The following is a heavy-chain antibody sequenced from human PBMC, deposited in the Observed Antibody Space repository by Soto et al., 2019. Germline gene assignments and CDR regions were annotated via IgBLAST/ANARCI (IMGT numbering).Heavy chain of an antibody. D-gene: IGHD6-13*01. CDR3: ARTPASGTLDP. CDR2: TYYRSKWYN. CDR1: GDSVSSNNSA. J-gene: IGHJ5*02. Sequence: PSQTLSLTCAISGDSVSSNNSAWNCISQSPSRGLEWLGRTYYRSKWYNEYAVSVKSRITIDPDTSKNQFSLQLNSVTPEDTAVYYCARTPASGTLDPWGQGTLVTVSS. V-gene: IGHV6-1*01.